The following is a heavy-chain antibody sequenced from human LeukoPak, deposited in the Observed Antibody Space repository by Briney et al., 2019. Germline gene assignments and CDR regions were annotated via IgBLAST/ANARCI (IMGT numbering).Heavy chain of an antibody. CDR1: GFTFSSYW. D-gene: IGHD6-13*01. Sequence: GGSLRLSCAASGFTFSSYWMRWVRQAPGKGLLWVSRINSDGSSTSYADSVKGRFTISRDNAKNTLYLQMNSLRAEDTAVYYCARRIAAAAAPYYFDYWGQGTLVTVSS. CDR2: INSDGSST. V-gene: IGHV3-74*01. J-gene: IGHJ4*02. CDR3: ARRIAAAAAPYYFDY.